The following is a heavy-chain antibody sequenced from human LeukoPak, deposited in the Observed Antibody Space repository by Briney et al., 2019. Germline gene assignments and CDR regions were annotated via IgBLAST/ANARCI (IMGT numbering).Heavy chain of an antibody. CDR2: IYYSGST. D-gene: IGHD4-17*01. Sequence: SETLSLTCMVSGASISSYYWSWIRQPPGKGLEWIGYIYYSGSTNYNPSLKSRVTISVDTSKNQFSLNLNSVTAADTAVYYCARYGPGSKYYFDYWGQGTLDTVSS. J-gene: IGHJ4*02. CDR1: GASISSYY. V-gene: IGHV4-59*01. CDR3: ARYGPGSKYYFDY.